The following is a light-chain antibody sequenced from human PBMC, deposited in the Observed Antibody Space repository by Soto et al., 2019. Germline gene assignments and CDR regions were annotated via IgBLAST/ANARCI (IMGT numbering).Light chain of an antibody. Sequence: GDRVTITCRASQDIRSYLAWYQQRPGKAPELLIYGASTLRPGGASRFSGSGSGTEFNLTISSLQPEDFATYFCQQLNTFPPFFTFGPGTKVDIK. CDR3: QQLNTFPPFFT. CDR2: GAS. CDR1: QDIRSY. V-gene: IGKV1-9*01. J-gene: IGKJ3*01.